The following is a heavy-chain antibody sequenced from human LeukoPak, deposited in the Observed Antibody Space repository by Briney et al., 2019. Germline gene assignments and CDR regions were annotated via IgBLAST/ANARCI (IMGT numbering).Heavy chain of an antibody. J-gene: IGHJ3*02. Sequence: PGGSLRLSCAASGFTVSSNYMSWVRQAPGKGLEGVSVIYSGGSTYYADSVKGRFTISRDNSKNTLYLQMNSLRAEDTAVYYCARVYYDSSGYYWGAFDIWGQGTMVTVSS. CDR3: ARVYYDSSGYYWGAFDI. CDR1: GFTVSSNY. D-gene: IGHD3-22*01. CDR2: IYSGGST. V-gene: IGHV3-53*01.